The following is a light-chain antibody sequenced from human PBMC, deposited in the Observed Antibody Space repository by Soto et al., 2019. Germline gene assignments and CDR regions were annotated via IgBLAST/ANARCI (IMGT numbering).Light chain of an antibody. V-gene: IGKV3-20*01. CDR1: QRVSGNF. CDR3: QHYGNSVFT. CDR2: GAS. Sequence: EIVLTQSPGTLSLSPGERVTLSCRASQRVSGNFLAWYQHKPGQAPRVLIYGASTRATGVPDRFSGSGSGTDFSLTISSLEPEDFAIYYCQHYGNSVFTFGPGTTVDIK. J-gene: IGKJ3*01.